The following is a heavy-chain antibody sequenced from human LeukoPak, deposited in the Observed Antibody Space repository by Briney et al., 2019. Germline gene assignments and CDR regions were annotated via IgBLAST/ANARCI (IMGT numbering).Heavy chain of an antibody. CDR2: IKPDGGEK. CDR3: VSFYETY. Sequence: GGSLRLSCAASGFIFNTYWMTWVRQTPGKGLEWVANIKPDGGEKKYVDSVKGRFTISRDNAEDSLYLQMNSLRAEDTAVYYCVSFYETYWGRGTLVTVSS. J-gene: IGHJ4*02. CDR1: GFIFNTYW. V-gene: IGHV3-7*01. D-gene: IGHD2/OR15-2a*01.